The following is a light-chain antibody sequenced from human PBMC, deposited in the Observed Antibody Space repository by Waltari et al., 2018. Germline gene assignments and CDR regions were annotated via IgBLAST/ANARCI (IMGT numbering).Light chain of an antibody. Sequence: QSVLTQPPSASGTPGQTVTISCSGSSSNIGTNTVNWYQQLPGTAPKLLIYSNNQRPSGVPDRFSGSKSGTSASLAISGLQSEDEADYYCAAWDDSLNNWVFGGGTKLTVL. CDR2: SNN. J-gene: IGLJ3*02. CDR1: SSNIGTNT. V-gene: IGLV1-44*01. CDR3: AAWDDSLNNWV.